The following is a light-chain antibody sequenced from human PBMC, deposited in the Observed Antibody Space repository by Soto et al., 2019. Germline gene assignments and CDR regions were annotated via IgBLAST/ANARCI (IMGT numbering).Light chain of an antibody. CDR1: QNLLHSNGYNY. CDR2: LGS. J-gene: IGKJ4*01. CDR3: MQSLQTPLT. Sequence: DIVMTQSPLSLPVTPGEPASISCRSSQNLLHSNGYNYLDWYLQKPGQSPQLLIFLGSHRASGVPVRFSGSGSGTDFTLKISRVEAEDVGVYYCMQSLQTPLTFGGGTKGESK. V-gene: IGKV2-28*01.